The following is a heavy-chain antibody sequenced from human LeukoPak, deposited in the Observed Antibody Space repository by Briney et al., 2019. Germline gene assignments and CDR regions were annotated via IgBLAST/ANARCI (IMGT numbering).Heavy chain of an antibody. CDR1: GFAFSSYW. Sequence: GGSLRLSCAASGFAFSSYWMSWVRQAPGKGLMWVSQINSDGSATSCADPVKGRCTISRDNAKNMLYLEMNSLRVEDTAVYFCTRDHGLDVWGQGTTVTVSS. V-gene: IGHV3-74*01. CDR3: TRDHGLDV. CDR2: INSDGSAT. J-gene: IGHJ6*02.